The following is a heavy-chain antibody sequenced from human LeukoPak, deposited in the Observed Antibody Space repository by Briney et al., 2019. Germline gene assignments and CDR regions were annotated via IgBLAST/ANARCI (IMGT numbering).Heavy chain of an antibody. D-gene: IGHD3-3*01. V-gene: IGHV4-38-2*02. Sequence: PSETLSLTCTVSGYSISSGYYWGWIRQPPGKGLEWIGSIYHSGSTYYNPSLKSRVTISVDTSKNQFSLKLSSVTAADTAVYYCARGRITFFGVVRRGAFDIWGQGTMVTVSS. CDR1: GYSISSGYY. CDR3: ARGRITFFGVVRRGAFDI. J-gene: IGHJ3*02. CDR2: IYHSGST.